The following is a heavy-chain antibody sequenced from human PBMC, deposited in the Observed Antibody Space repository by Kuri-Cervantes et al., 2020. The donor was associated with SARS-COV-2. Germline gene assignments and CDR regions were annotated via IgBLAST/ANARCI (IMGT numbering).Heavy chain of an antibody. Sequence: GESLKISCAASGFTFSSYSMNWVHQAPGKGLEWVSYISSSSSTIYYADSVKGRFTISRDNAKNSLYLQMNSLRAEDTALYHCARAIYDSSGYYYGFDYWGQGTLVTVSS. J-gene: IGHJ4*02. CDR2: ISSSSSTI. D-gene: IGHD3-22*01. CDR1: GFTFSSYS. V-gene: IGHV3-48*01. CDR3: ARAIYDSSGYYYGFDY.